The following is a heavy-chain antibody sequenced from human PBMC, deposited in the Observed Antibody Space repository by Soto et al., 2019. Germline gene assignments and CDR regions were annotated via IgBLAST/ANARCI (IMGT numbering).Heavy chain of an antibody. CDR1: GGFFSGYY. D-gene: IGHD3-9*01. V-gene: IGHV4-34*01. CDR3: ARESHDILAGPPWVWYFDL. J-gene: IGHJ2*01. CDR2: INDRGSI. Sequence: QVQLQQWGAGPLRPLETLSLTCGVSGGFFSGYYWSWIRQSPGKGLEWIGEINDRGSINYNPSLKSPVSISVDTSKNHYYLNLRSLTAADTAVYYCARESHDILAGPPWVWYFDLWGRGTLVTV.